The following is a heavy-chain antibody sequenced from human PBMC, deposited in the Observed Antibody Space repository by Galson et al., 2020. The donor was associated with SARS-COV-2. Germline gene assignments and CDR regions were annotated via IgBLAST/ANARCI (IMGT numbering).Heavy chain of an antibody. CDR2: IYYSGST. CDR1: GGSISSGGYY. J-gene: IGHJ6*02. D-gene: IGHD6-25*01. V-gene: IGHV4-31*03. Sequence: SETLSLTCTVSGGSISSGGYYWSWIRQHPGKGLEWIGYIYYSGSTYYNPSLKSRVTISVDTSKNQFSLKLSSVTAADTAVYYCARGRSRGTTILFLTYYYGMDVWGQGTTVTVSS. CDR3: ARGRSRGTTILFLTYYYGMDV.